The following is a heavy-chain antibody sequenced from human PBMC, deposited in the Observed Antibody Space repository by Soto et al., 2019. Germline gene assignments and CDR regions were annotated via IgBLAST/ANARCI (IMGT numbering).Heavy chain of an antibody. CDR3: AHSLGEDWFDP. V-gene: IGHV2-5*02. CDR1: GFSLTTSGVG. Sequence: QITLKESGPTLVKSTQTLTLTCTFSGFSLTTSGVGVGWIRQPPGKALEWLALIYWDDDKRYSPSLKIRLTITKDTSKNQVVLMMNNMDPVDTATYYCAHSLGEDWFDPWGQGTLVTVSS. CDR2: IYWDDDK. D-gene: IGHD3-16*01. J-gene: IGHJ5*02.